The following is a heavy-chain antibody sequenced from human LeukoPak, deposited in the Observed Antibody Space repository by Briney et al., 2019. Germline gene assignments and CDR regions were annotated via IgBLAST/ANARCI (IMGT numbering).Heavy chain of an antibody. CDR2: ISYSGST. J-gene: IGHJ3*01. CDR3: ARWGDGYIEAFDF. CDR1: GVSISSYY. D-gene: IGHD5-24*01. V-gene: IGHV4-59*01. Sequence: SETLSLTCTVSGVSISSYYWSWLRQPPGKGLEWIGYISYSGSTKYNPSLKSRVTISGDTSKNQFSLKLTSVTAADTAVYYCARWGDGYIEAFDFWGQGTMVTVSS.